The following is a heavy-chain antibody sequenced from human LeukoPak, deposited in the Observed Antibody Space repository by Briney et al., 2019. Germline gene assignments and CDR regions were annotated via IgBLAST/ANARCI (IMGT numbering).Heavy chain of an antibody. CDR1: GYTFSGYH. D-gene: IGHD4-17*01. Sequence: EASVKVSCKASGYTFSGYHMHWVRQAPGQGLEWMGWINPKSGGTNEAQKFHDRVTMTRDTSIRTAYMEVSRLRSDDTAVYYCAKITPGDYARERFNWFDPWGQGTLVTVSS. V-gene: IGHV1-2*02. CDR2: INPKSGGT. CDR3: AKITPGDYARERFNWFDP. J-gene: IGHJ5*02.